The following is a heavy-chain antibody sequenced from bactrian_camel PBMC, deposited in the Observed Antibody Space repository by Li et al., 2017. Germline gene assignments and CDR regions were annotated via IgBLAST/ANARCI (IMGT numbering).Heavy chain of an antibody. V-gene: IGHV3S53*01. Sequence: VQLVESGGGSVQAGGSLTLSCTASESTYRSICMAWFRQAPGSQRETVATVDSNGVTKVAGSVKGRFTLSKANAGNTLYLQMDSLKPEDTSMYYCVSGVPRKGTCPWDYSGAGTQVTVS. CDR1: ESTYRSIC. CDR3: VSGVPRKGTCPWDY. J-gene: IGHJ4*01. CDR2: VDSNGVT. D-gene: IGHD3*01.